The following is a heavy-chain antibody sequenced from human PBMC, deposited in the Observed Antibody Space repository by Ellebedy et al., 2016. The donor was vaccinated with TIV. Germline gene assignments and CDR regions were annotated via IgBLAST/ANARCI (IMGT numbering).Heavy chain of an antibody. J-gene: IGHJ4*02. CDR1: GGSISNSDYY. Sequence: MPSETLSLTCTVSGGSISNSDYYWNWIRQPPGKGLEYIGSVYYSGSPYYNPSFKSRVTLSADTSKNQFFLNLRTVTAADTAVYYCARTDPWQPIDDWGQGILVSVSS. CDR3: ARTDPWQPIDD. CDR2: VYYSGSP. V-gene: IGHV4-39*01. D-gene: IGHD2-21*02.